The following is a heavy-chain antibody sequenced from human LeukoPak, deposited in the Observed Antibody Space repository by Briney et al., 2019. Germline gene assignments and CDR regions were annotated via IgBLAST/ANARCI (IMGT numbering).Heavy chain of an antibody. Sequence: GASMKVSCKASGGTFSSYAISWVRQAPGQGLEWMGRIIPILGIANYAQKFQGRVTITADKSTSTAYMELSSLRSEDTAVYYCARDGRENYYDSSGDYWGQGTLVTVSS. J-gene: IGHJ4*02. CDR3: ARDGRENYYDSSGDY. CDR1: GGTFSSYA. V-gene: IGHV1-69*04. CDR2: IIPILGIA. D-gene: IGHD3-22*01.